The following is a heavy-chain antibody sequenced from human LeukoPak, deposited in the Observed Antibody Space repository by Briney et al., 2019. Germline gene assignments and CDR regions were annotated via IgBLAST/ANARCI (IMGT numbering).Heavy chain of an antibody. Sequence: ASVKVSCKASGYTFTGYYMHWVRQAPGQGLEWMGWINPNSGGTNYAQKFQGRVTMTRDTSISTAYMELSRLRSDDTAVYYCARGYCTNGVCSEFDYWGQGTLVTVSS. V-gene: IGHV1-2*02. D-gene: IGHD2-8*01. J-gene: IGHJ4*02. CDR1: GYTFTGYY. CDR3: ARGYCTNGVCSEFDY. CDR2: INPNSGGT.